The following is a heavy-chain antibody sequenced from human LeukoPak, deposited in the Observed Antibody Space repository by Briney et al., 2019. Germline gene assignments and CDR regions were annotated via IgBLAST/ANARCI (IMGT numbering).Heavy chain of an antibody. CDR1: GFTFTRYD. D-gene: IGHD4-23*01. Sequence: GGSLRLSCAASGFTFTRYDMHWVRQAPGKGLEWVAVISNDENNKDYGNSVKGRFTIARDSSKNTLFLQMNSLRVEGTAVYYCVLGHYGGLFDNWGQGALVIVSS. V-gene: IGHV3-30-3*01. CDR3: VLGHYGGLFDN. J-gene: IGHJ4*02. CDR2: ISNDENNK.